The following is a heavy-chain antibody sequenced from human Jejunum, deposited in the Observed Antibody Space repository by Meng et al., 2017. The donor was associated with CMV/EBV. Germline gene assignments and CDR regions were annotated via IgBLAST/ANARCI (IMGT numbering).Heavy chain of an antibody. CDR3: ARDTAYGFDF. CDR2: VYYSGST. V-gene: IGHV4-59*01. CDR1: GGPTSSYY. Sequence: CTVSGGPTSSYYWSWVRQPPGKGLEWIGNVYYSGSTNHNPSLRSRVTLSIDTSKDQFSLKLESVTAADTAVYYCARDTAYGFDFWGQGTRVTVSS. D-gene: IGHD3-16*01. J-gene: IGHJ4*02.